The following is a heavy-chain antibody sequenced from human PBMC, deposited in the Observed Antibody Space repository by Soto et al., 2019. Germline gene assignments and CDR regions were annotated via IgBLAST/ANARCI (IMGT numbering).Heavy chain of an antibody. Sequence: GGSLRLSCAASGFTFSSYGMHWVRQAPGKGLEWVAVISYDGSNKYYADSVKGRFTISRDNSKNTLYLQMNSLRAEDTAVYYCALGPAARSYGMDVWGQGTTVTVSS. J-gene: IGHJ6*02. CDR3: ALGPAARSYGMDV. CDR2: ISYDGSNK. CDR1: GFTFSSYG. V-gene: IGHV3-30*03. D-gene: IGHD2-2*01.